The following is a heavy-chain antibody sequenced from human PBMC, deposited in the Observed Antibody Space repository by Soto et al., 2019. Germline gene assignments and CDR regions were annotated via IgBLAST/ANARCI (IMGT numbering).Heavy chain of an antibody. Sequence: PGGSLRLSCAASGFTFSSYDMHWVRQATGKGLEWVSAIGTAGDTYYPGSVKGRFTISRENAKNTLYLQMNSLRAEDTAVYYCAKDGGYSGYDPFEDWGQGTLVTVSS. V-gene: IGHV3-13*01. D-gene: IGHD5-12*01. CDR1: GFTFSSYD. CDR2: IGTAGDT. CDR3: AKDGGYSGYDPFED. J-gene: IGHJ4*02.